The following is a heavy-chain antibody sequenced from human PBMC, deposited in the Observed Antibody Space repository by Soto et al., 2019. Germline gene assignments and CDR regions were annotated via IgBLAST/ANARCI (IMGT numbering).Heavy chain of an antibody. Sequence: SVKVSCKASGFTFTSSAVQWVRQARGQRLEWVGWIVVGSGNTNYAQKFQERVTITRDMSTSTACMELSSLRSEDTAVYYCAAGTPYSYGADYWGQGTLVTVSS. J-gene: IGHJ4*02. CDR2: IVVGSGNT. D-gene: IGHD5-18*01. V-gene: IGHV1-58*01. CDR3: AAGTPYSYGADY. CDR1: GFTFTSSA.